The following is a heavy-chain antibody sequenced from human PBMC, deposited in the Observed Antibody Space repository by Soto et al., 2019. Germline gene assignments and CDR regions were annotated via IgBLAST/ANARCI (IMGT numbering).Heavy chain of an antibody. J-gene: IGHJ5*02. D-gene: IGHD2-15*01. CDR2: ISYDGSNK. Sequence: QVQLVESGGGVVQPGRSLRLSCAASGFTFSSYGMHWVRQAPGKGLEWVAVISYDGSNKYYADSVKGRFTISRDNSKNTLYLQMNSLRAEDTAVYYCATLDVVVAATSSNWFDPWGQGTLVTVSS. V-gene: IGHV3-30*03. CDR1: GFTFSSYG. CDR3: ATLDVVVAATSSNWFDP.